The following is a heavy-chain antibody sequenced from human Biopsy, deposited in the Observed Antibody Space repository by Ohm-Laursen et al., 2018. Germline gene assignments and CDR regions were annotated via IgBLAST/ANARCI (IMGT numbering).Heavy chain of an antibody. V-gene: IGHV1-69*04. CDR1: GGSFSTYA. J-gene: IGHJ4*02. CDR3: AIYGGTEPEGD. Sequence: SVKVSCKASGGSFSTYAVSWVRQAPGQGLEWMGKIIPMLDVANYAQKFQGRVTITADKLTSTAYMELASLRSEDTAVYYCAIYGGTEPEGDWGQGTLVTVSA. D-gene: IGHD3-16*01. CDR2: IIPMLDVA.